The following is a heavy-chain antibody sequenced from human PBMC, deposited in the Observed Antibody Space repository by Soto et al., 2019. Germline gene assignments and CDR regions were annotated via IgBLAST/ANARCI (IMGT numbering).Heavy chain of an antibody. J-gene: IGHJ6*02. CDR3: ARDREFGFYYYGMDV. V-gene: IGHV3-33*01. CDR1: GFTFNTYG. D-gene: IGHD3-16*01. Sequence: PGGSLRLSCAASGFTFNTYGMHWVRQAPGRGLEWVAVIWYDGSIKYYADSVKGRFTISRDNAKNSLYLQMNSLRAEDTAVYYCARDREFGFYYYGMDVWGQGTTVTVSS. CDR2: IWYDGSIK.